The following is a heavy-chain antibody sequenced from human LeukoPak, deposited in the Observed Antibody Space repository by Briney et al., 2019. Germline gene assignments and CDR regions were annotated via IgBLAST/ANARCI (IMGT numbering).Heavy chain of an antibody. V-gene: IGHV4-59*01. J-gene: IGHJ6*02. CDR2: IYYSGST. Sequence: SETLSLTCTVSGGSISSYYWSWIRQPPGKGLEWIGYIYYSGSTNYNPSLKSRVTISVDTSKNQFSLKLSSVTAADTAVYYCARVRDYYYGMDVWGQGTTVTVSS. CDR3: ARVRDYYYGMDV. CDR1: GGSISSYY.